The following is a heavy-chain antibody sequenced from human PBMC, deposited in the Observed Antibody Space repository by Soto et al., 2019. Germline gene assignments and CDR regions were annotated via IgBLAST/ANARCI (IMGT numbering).Heavy chain of an antibody. CDR2: IYPGDSDT. J-gene: IGHJ6*02. D-gene: IGHD1-7*01. Sequence: GESLKISCKGSGYSFTSYWIGWVRQMPGKGLEWMGIIYPGDSDTRYSPSFQGQVTIPADKSISTAYLQWSSLKASDTAMYYCASTDGHGITGTTGGGSMDVWGQGTTVTVSS. CDR3: ASTDGHGITGTTGGGSMDV. CDR1: GYSFTSYW. V-gene: IGHV5-51*01.